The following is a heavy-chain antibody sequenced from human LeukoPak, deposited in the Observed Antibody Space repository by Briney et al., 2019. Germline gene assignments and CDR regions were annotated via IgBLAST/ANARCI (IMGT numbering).Heavy chain of an antibody. D-gene: IGHD3-3*01. CDR3: ARDQISRYYDFWSGLDY. J-gene: IGHJ4*02. CDR1: GFTFSSYW. Sequence: PGGSLRLSCAASGFTFSSYWMHWVRQAPGKGLVWVSRINTDGSSTSYADSVKGRFTISRDNAKNSLYLQMNSLRAEDTAVYYCARDQISRYYDFWSGLDYWGQGTLVTVSS. V-gene: IGHV3-74*01. CDR2: INTDGSST.